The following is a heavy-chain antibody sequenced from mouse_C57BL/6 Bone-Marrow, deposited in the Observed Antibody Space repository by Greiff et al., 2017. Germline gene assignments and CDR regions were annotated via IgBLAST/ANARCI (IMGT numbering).Heavy chain of an antibody. CDR1: GYTFTSYW. J-gene: IGHJ2*01. D-gene: IGHD6-5*01. Sequence: QVQLQQPGAELVRPGTSVKLSCKASGYTFTSYWMHWVKQRPGQGLEWIGVIDPSDSYTNYNQKFKGKATLTVDTSSSTAYMQLSSLTSEDSAVYYCAKWGAISSLFYYFDYWGQGTTLTVSS. CDR2: IDPSDSYT. CDR3: AKWGAISSLFYYFDY. V-gene: IGHV1-59*01.